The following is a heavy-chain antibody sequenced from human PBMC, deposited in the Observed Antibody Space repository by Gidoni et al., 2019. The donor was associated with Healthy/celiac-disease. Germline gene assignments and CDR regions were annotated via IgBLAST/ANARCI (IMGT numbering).Heavy chain of an antibody. V-gene: IGHV3-21*01. D-gene: IGHD6-13*01. Sequence: EVQLVESGGGLVKPGGSLQLSCAASGFTFSSYSMNWVRQAPGKGLEWVSSISSSSSYIYYADSVKGRFTISRDNAKNSLYLQMNSLRAEDTAVYYCARAGAAAGVFDYWGQGTLVTVSS. CDR3: ARAGAAAGVFDY. J-gene: IGHJ4*02. CDR2: ISSSSSYI. CDR1: GFTFSSYS.